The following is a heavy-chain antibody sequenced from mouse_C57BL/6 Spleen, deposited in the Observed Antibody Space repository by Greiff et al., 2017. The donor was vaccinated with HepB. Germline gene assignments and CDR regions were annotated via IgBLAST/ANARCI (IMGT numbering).Heavy chain of an antibody. CDR1: GYAFSSSW. CDR2: IYPGDGDT. V-gene: IGHV1-82*01. CDR3: ASRDGYYDYFDY. J-gene: IGHJ2*01. D-gene: IGHD2-3*01. Sequence: QVQLQQSGPELVKPGASVKISCKASGYAFSSSWMNWVKQRPGKGLEWIGRIYPGDGDTNYNGKFKGKATLTADKSSSTAYMQLSSLTSEDSAVYFCASRDGYYDYFDYWGQGTTLTVSS.